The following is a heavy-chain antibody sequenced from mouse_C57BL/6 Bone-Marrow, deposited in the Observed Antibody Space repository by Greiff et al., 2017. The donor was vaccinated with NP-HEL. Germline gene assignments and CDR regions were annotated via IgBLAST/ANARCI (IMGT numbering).Heavy chain of an antibody. CDR3: ARERGRLKAVYFDY. V-gene: IGHV5-16*01. J-gene: IGHJ2*01. CDR2: INYDGSST. Sequence: EVHLVESEGGLVQPGSSMKLSCTASGFTFSDYYMAWVRQVPEKGLEWVANINYDGSSTYYLDSLKSRFIISRDNAKNILYLQMSSLKSEDTATYYCARERGRLKAVYFDYWGQGTTLTVSS. CDR1: GFTFSDYY. D-gene: IGHD2-12*01.